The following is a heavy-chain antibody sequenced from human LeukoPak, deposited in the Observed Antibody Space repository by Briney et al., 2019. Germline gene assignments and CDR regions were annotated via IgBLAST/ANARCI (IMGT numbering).Heavy chain of an antibody. CDR1: GDTISSGSYY. J-gene: IGHJ3*02. CDR3: ARGPEEDRYNWNDRPGDAFDI. CDR2: IYTSGST. D-gene: IGHD1-1*01. V-gene: IGHV4-61*02. Sequence: PSETLSLTCTVSGDTISSGSYYWSWIRQPAGKGLEWIGRIYTSGSTNYNPSLKSRVTISVDTSKNQFSLKLSSVTAADTAVYYCARGPEEDRYNWNDRPGDAFDIWGQGTMVTVSS.